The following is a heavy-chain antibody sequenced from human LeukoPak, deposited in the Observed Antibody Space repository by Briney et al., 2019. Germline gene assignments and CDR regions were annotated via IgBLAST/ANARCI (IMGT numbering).Heavy chain of an antibody. CDR1: GGAISGTRDY. V-gene: IGHV4-39*01. J-gene: IGHJ3*02. D-gene: IGHD3-16*01. Sequence: SETLSLTCTVSGGAISGTRDYWGWIRQPPGKGLEWIASIYYGGSTHYNPSLKSRVTISVDTSRNQFSLNLRFATAADTAMYYCARNVSRSQPGGAFGMWGQGTMVIVSS. CDR2: IYYGGST. CDR3: ARNVSRSQPGGAFGM.